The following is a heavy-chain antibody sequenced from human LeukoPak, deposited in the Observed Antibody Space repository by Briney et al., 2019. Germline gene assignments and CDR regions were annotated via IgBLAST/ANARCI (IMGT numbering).Heavy chain of an antibody. CDR3: ARDTYGGFDY. CDR1: GFTFSSYW. CDR2: IKQDGSEK. V-gene: IGHV3-7*03. J-gene: IGHJ4*02. Sequence: GGSLRLSCAASGFTFSSYWMSWVRQAPGKGLEWVANIKQDGSEKYYVDSVKGRFTISRDDAKNSLYLQMNSLKAEDTALYYCARDTYGGFDYWGQGTLVSVSS. D-gene: IGHD4/OR15-4a*01.